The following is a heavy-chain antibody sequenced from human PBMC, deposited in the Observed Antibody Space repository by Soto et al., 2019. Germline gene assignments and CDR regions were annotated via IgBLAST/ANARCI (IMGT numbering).Heavy chain of an antibody. J-gene: IGHJ6*02. D-gene: IGHD2-15*01. Sequence: LRHSCPASGFTFSSSASSWVRQAPWTGLEWVSAISGSGGSTYYADSVKGRFTISRDNSKNTLYLQMNSLRAEDTAVYYCAKVGGGNPYYYYGMDGWGQGTTVTVS. CDR3: AKVGGGNPYYYYGMDG. CDR1: GFTFSSSA. V-gene: IGHV3-23*01. CDR2: ISGSGGST.